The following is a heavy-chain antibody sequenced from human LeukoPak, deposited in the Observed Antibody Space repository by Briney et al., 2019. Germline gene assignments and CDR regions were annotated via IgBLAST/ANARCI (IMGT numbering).Heavy chain of an antibody. CDR1: GYSFTSYW. D-gene: IGHD3-22*01. Sequence: GESLKISCKGSGYSFTSYWIGWVRQMPGKGLEWMGIIYPGDSDTRYSPSFQGQVTISADKSISTAYLQWSSLKASDTAMYYCARHSPYYYDSSGSKQRIDYWGQGTLDTVSS. CDR3: ARHSPYYYDSSGSKQRIDY. J-gene: IGHJ4*02. CDR2: IYPGDSDT. V-gene: IGHV5-51*01.